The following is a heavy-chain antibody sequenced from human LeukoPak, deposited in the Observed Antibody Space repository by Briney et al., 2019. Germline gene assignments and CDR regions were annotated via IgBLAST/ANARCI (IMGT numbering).Heavy chain of an antibody. J-gene: IGHJ6*03. Sequence: GGSLRLSCAASGFTFSSYWMSWVRQAPGKGLEWVANIKQDGREKYYVDSVKGRFTISRDNAKNSLYLQMNSLRAEDTAVYYCARDGYCSGGSCYPSTYYYYYMDVWGKGTTVTVSS. D-gene: IGHD2-15*01. V-gene: IGHV3-7*01. CDR3: ARDGYCSGGSCYPSTYYYYYMDV. CDR2: IKQDGREK. CDR1: GFTFSSYW.